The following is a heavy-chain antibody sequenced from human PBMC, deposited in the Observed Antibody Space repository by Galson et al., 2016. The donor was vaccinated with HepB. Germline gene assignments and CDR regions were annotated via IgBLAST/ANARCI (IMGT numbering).Heavy chain of an antibody. CDR1: GFSISIYS. V-gene: IGHV3-23*01. CDR3: ANISLVVYNSGWGGSFDI. CDR2: IRGSGTGT. D-gene: IGHD6-19*01. Sequence: SLRLSCAASGFSISIYSMNWVRQAPGKGLEWVSAIRGSGTGTSYTDSVKGRFTISRDNSKNTLYLQMNSLRAEDAAVYYCANISLVVYNSGWGGSFDIWGRGTMVTVSS. J-gene: IGHJ3*02.